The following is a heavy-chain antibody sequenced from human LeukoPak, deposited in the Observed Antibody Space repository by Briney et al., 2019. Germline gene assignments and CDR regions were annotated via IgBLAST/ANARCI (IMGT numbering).Heavy chain of an antibody. Sequence: SETLSLTCTVSGGSISSYYWSWIRQPPGKGLEWIGCVSKNGNTNYNPSLKSRVGISVDTSKNQFSLKLTSVTAADTAVYYCARSKYDYVWGSYRPKWFDPWGQGTLVTVSS. D-gene: IGHD3-16*02. V-gene: IGHV4-59*01. J-gene: IGHJ5*02. CDR3: ARSKYDYVWGSYRPKWFDP. CDR1: GGSISSYY. CDR2: VSKNGNT.